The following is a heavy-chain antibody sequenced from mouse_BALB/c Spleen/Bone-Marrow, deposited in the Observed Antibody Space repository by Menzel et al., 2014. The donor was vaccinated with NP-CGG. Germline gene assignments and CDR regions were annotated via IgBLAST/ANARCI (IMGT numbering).Heavy chain of an antibody. Sequence: VQLQQSGAEPVRPGTSVKVSCKASGYVFTNYLIEWVKQRPVQGLEWIGVINPGSGGANYNAKFKGKATLTADKSSSTAYMQLSSLTSDDSAVYFCAREWTARAVDYWGQGTTLTVSS. CDR2: INPGSGGA. CDR1: GYVFTNYL. CDR3: AREWTARAVDY. J-gene: IGHJ2*01. V-gene: IGHV1-54*01. D-gene: IGHD3-2*01.